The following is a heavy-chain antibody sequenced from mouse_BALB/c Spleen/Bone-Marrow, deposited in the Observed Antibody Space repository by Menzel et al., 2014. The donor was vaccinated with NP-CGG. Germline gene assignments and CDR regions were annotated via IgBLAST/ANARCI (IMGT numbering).Heavy chain of an antibody. D-gene: IGHD3-3*01. CDR2: ISDGGSYT. CDR3: GRAWFAY. V-gene: IGHV5-4*02. Sequence: EVKLVESGGGLVKPGGSLKLSCAASGFTFSDYYMYWVRQTPEKRLEWVATISDGGSYTYYPDSVKGRFTISRDNAKSNLYLQMSSLKSEDTAMYYCGRAWFAYWGQGTLVTVSA. CDR1: GFTFSDYY. J-gene: IGHJ3*01.